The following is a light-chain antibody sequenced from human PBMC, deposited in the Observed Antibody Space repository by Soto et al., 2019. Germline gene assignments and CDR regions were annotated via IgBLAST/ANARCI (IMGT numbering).Light chain of an antibody. V-gene: IGKV3-15*01. CDR2: GAS. J-gene: IGKJ1*01. Sequence: EIVMTQSPATLSVSPGERATLSCRASQSVSSNLAWYQQKPGQAPRLLIYGASTRATGIPARFSGSGSGTEFTVTISSLQSEDFAVYYCQHFRAFGQGTKVEIK. CDR1: QSVSSN. CDR3: QHFRA.